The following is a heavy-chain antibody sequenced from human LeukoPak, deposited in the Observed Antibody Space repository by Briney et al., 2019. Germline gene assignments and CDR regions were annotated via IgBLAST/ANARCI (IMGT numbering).Heavy chain of an antibody. CDR2: IYSGGST. CDR3: ARSTRYCSSTSCPDAFDI. Sequence: GGSLRLSCAASGFTVSSNYMSWVRQAPGKGLEWVSVIYSGGSTYYADSVKGRFTISRDNSKNTLYLQMNSLRAEDTAVYYCARSTRYCSSTSCPDAFDIWGQGIMVTVSS. J-gene: IGHJ3*02. V-gene: IGHV3-53*01. D-gene: IGHD2-2*01. CDR1: GFTVSSNY.